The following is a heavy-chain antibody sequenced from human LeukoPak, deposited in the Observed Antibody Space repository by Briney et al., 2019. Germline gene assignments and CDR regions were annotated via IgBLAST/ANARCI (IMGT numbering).Heavy chain of an antibody. V-gene: IGHV3-74*01. J-gene: IGHJ4*02. CDR3: ARVRYSYDSSGIDY. Sequence: GGSLRLSCAASGFTISSYWMHWVRQAPGKGLVWVSRINSDGRSTSYADSVKGRFTISRDNAKNTLYLQMNSLRAEDTAVYYCARVRYSYDSSGIDYWGQGTLVTVSS. CDR1: GFTISSYW. CDR2: INSDGRST. D-gene: IGHD3-22*01.